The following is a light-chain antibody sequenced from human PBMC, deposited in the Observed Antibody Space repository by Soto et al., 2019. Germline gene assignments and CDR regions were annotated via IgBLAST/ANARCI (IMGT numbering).Light chain of an antibody. CDR1: QVITND. V-gene: IGKV1-17*01. Sequence: IQMTQSPSSLSASVGDRLSITCRASQVITNDLGWYQQKPGKAPKRLIYAASTLQSGVPSRFSGSGSGTEFPLPISRLQPEDVATYYCLQLNTYPWTFGQGIKVEIK. CDR2: AAS. J-gene: IGKJ1*01. CDR3: LQLNTYPWT.